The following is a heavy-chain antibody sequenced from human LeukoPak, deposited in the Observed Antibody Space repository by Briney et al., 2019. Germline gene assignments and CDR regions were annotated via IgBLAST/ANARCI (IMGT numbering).Heavy chain of an antibody. CDR2: ISGSGVYT. CDR3: AKRRHDYGDYYYMDV. CDR1: GFTFDSYG. J-gene: IGHJ6*03. D-gene: IGHD4-17*01. V-gene: IGHV3-23*01. Sequence: GGTLRLSCAASGFTFDSYGMNWVRQAPGKGLEWVSGISGSGVYTYYADSVKGRFTISRDNSKNTLYLVMNSLRVDDTAVYYCAKRRHDYGDYYYMDVWGKGTTVTVSS.